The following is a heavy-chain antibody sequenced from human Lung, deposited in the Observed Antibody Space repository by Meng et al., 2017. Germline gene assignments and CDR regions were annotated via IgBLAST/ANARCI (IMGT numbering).Heavy chain of an antibody. CDR2: INHSGST. D-gene: IGHD4-11*01. V-gene: IGHV4-34*01. J-gene: IGHJ4*02. CDR3: ARGPTTMAHDFDY. Sequence: QVQLPQWGGGLLQPSETLSLTCVVSGGSFSDYYWSWIRQPPGKGLEWIGEINHSGSTNYNPSLESRATISVDTSQNNLSLKLSSVTAADSAVYYCARGPTTMAHDFDYWGQGTLVTVSS. CDR1: GGSFSDYY.